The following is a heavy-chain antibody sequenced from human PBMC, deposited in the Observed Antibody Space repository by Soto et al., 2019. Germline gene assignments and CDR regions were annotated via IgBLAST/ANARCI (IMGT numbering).Heavy chain of an antibody. D-gene: IGHD3-22*01. Sequence: GGSLRLSCAASGFTVSSNYMSWVRQAPGKGLEWVSVIYSGGSTYYADSVKGRFTISRDNSKNTLYLQMNSLRAEDTAVYYCAREDDRIGYYLDCWGQGTLVTVSS. V-gene: IGHV3-66*01. J-gene: IGHJ4*02. CDR3: AREDDRIGYYLDC. CDR1: GFTVSSNY. CDR2: IYSGGST.